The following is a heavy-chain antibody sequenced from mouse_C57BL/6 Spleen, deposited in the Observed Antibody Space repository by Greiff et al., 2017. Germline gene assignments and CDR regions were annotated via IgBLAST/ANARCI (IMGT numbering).Heavy chain of an antibody. D-gene: IGHD1-1*01. CDR2: IEPSDSYT. Sequence: QVQLQQPGAELVKPGASVKLSCKASGYTFTSYWMQWVKQRPGQGLEWIGEIEPSDSYTNYNQKFKGKATLNVDTSSSTAYMQLSSLKSEDSAVYYCARNYGSSYYYAMDYWGQGTSVTVSS. V-gene: IGHV1-50*01. CDR3: ARNYGSSYYYAMDY. J-gene: IGHJ4*01. CDR1: GYTFTSYW.